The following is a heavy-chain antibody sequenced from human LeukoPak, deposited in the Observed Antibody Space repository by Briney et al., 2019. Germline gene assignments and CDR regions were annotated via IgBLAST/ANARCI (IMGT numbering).Heavy chain of an antibody. J-gene: IGHJ4*02. CDR1: GFTLSSYW. CDR2: IKYDGSER. V-gene: IGHV3-7*01. CDR3: ARDIAAAGLFFDY. D-gene: IGHD6-13*01. Sequence: GRSLRLSCAASGFTLSSYWMTWVRQAPGKGLEWVANIKYDGSERDYVDSVKGRFTISRDNAKNSLYLQMNSLRAEDTAIYYCARDIAAAGLFFDYWGQGTLVTVSS.